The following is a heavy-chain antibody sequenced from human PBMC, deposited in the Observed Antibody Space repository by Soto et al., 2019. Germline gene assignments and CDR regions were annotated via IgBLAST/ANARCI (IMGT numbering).Heavy chain of an antibody. D-gene: IGHD2-15*01. V-gene: IGHV1-69*13. Sequence: SVKVSCKXSGGTFSSYAISWVRQAPGQGLEWMGGIIPIFGTANYAQKFQGRVTITADESTSTAYMELSSLRSEDTAVYYCATPKKYCSGGSCYSDGMDVWGQGTTVTVSS. CDR3: ATPKKYCSGGSCYSDGMDV. CDR2: IIPIFGTA. CDR1: GGTFSSYA. J-gene: IGHJ6*02.